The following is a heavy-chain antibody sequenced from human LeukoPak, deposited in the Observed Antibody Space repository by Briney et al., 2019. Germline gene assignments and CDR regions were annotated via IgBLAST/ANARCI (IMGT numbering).Heavy chain of an antibody. V-gene: IGHV3-30*04. CDR2: ISYDGNEK. D-gene: IGHD1/OR15-1a*01. Sequence: PGRSLRLSCAASGFTFSDYAMHWVRQAPGKGLEWVAVISYDGNEKYSADSVRGRFTISRDNSKNTLFLQMNSLRTEDTAVYYCARGRTGTFDYWGQGNLVTVSS. J-gene: IGHJ4*02. CDR1: GFTFSDYA. CDR3: ARGRTGTFDY.